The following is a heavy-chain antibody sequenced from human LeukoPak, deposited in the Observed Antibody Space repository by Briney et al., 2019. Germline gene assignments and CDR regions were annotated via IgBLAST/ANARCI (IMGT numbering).Heavy chain of an antibody. J-gene: IGHJ3*02. Sequence: GGSLRLSCAASGFTFSDYYMGWIRQAPGKGLEWVSYISGSGSIIYNADSVKGRFTISRDNAKNSLYLQMNSLGAEDTAVYYCGRDFGLTGTKRSFDIWGQGTMVTVSS. CDR3: GRDFGLTGTKRSFDI. CDR2: ISGSGSII. CDR1: GFTFSDYY. D-gene: IGHD1-7*01. V-gene: IGHV3-11*01.